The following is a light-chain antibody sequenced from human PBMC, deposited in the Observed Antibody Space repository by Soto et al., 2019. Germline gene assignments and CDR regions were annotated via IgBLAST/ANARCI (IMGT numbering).Light chain of an antibody. CDR1: QSVSSY. CDR3: QQYSNWALYT. J-gene: IGKJ2*01. Sequence: EVVMTQSPASLSVSPGERATLSCRASQSVSSYLAWYQQKPGQAPKLLIYGASTRATGIPARFSGSGSGREFTTTNSSLQSEDFAAYYCQQYSNWALYTFGQGTQVDIK. CDR2: GAS. V-gene: IGKV3-15*01.